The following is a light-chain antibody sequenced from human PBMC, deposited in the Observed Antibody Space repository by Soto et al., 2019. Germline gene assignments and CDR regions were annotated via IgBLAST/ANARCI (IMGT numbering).Light chain of an antibody. J-gene: IGKJ5*01. V-gene: IGKV1-5*01. CDR3: LQDYSYPHT. CDR1: QSVSIW. Sequence: DIHLTQSPSTLSASVGDRVTITCRASQSVSIWLAWYRQKPGKAPEVLVWDASCLQRGVPSRFSGSGSGTEFSPTISSLQPEDFATYYCLQDYSYPHTFGQGTRLEIK. CDR2: DAS.